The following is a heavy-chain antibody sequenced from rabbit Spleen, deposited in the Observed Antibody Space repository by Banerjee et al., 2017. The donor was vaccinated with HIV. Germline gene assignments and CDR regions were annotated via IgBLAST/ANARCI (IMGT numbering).Heavy chain of an antibody. CDR3: ARDTGSSFSSYGMDL. J-gene: IGHJ6*01. D-gene: IGHD8-1*01. V-gene: IGHV1S40*01. Sequence: QSLEESGGDLVKPGASLTLTCTASGFSFSSSYWICWVRQAPGKGLEWIACINTATGKAVYASWAKGRFTISKASSTTVTLQMTSLTAADTATYFCARDTGSSFSSYGMDLWGPGTLVTVS. CDR1: GFSFSSSYW. CDR2: INTATGKA.